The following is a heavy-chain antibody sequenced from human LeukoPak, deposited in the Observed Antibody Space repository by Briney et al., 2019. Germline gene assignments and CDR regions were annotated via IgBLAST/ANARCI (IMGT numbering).Heavy chain of an antibody. D-gene: IGHD6-19*01. J-gene: IGHJ4*02. CDR1: GGSFSGYY. CDR2: INHSGST. CDR3: ARRPGGSSGWYMI. V-gene: IGHV4-34*01. Sequence: SETLSLTCAVYGGSFSGYYWSWIRQPPGKGLEWIGEINHSGSTNYNPSLKSRVTISVDTSKNQFSLKLGSVTAADTAVYYCARRPGGSSGWYMIWGQGTLVTVSS.